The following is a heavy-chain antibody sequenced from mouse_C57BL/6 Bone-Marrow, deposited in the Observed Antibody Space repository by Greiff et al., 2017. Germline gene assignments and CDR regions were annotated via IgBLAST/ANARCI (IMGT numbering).Heavy chain of an antibody. CDR3: QRGLSMDY. Sequence: EVQGVESGGGFVKPGGFLKLFCAASGFTFSDYGMHRVRQAPEKGLEWVAYISSGSSTIYYADTVKGRFTISRDNAQNTLFLQMTSLRSEDTAMYYCQRGLSMDYWGQGTSVTVSS. D-gene: IGHD3-1*01. CDR2: ISSGSSTI. J-gene: IGHJ4*01. CDR1: GFTFSDYG. V-gene: IGHV5-17*01.